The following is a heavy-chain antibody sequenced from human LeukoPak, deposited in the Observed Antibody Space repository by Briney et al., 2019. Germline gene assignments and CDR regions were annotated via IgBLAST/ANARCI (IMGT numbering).Heavy chain of an antibody. CDR2: IRSKNYGGTS. CDR3: TRGHTCAV. J-gene: IGHJ4*02. CDR1: GFNFGDSA. V-gene: IGHV3-49*04. D-gene: IGHD2-21*01. Sequence: GGSLRLSCTASGFNFGDSAIAWVRQAPGKGLEWVGSIRSKNYGGTSEYATSVRGRFTFSRDDSQNIAYLQMKNLTTEDTAMYYCTRGHTCAVWGQGTLVTVSP.